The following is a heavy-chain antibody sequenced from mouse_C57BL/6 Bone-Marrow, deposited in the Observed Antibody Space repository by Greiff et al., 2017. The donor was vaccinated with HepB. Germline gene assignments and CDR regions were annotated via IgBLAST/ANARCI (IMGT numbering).Heavy chain of an antibody. Sequence: EVKLQESGPGLVKPSQTVFLTCTVTGISITTGNYRWSWIRQFPGNKLEWIGYIYYSGTITYNPSLTSRTTITRDTPKNQFFLEMNSLTAEDTSTYYGARERDGYPYYYAMDYWGQGTSVTVSS. J-gene: IGHJ4*01. CDR3: ARERDGYPYYYAMDY. D-gene: IGHD2-3*01. CDR2: IYYSGTI. CDR1: GISITTGNYR. V-gene: IGHV3-5*01.